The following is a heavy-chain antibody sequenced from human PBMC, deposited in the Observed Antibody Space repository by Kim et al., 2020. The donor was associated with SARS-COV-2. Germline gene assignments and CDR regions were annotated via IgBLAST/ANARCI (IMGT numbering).Heavy chain of an antibody. CDR3: ARGYDIFLGYYQHYFDY. V-gene: IGHV3-30-3*01. D-gene: IGHD3-9*01. Sequence: GGSLRLSCAASGLSFSSYAMHWVRQAPGKGLEWVALISYTGSDKYYTDSVKGRVTISRDNSKNTLYLQMDSLRPEDTGVYYCARGYDIFLGYYQHYFDYWGQGTLVTVSS. CDR2: ISYTGSDK. CDR1: GLSFSSYA. J-gene: IGHJ4*02.